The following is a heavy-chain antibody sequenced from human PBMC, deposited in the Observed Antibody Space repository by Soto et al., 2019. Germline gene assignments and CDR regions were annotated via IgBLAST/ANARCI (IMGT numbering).Heavy chain of an antibody. CDR2: INPNSGGT. D-gene: IGHD2-15*01. J-gene: IGHJ3*02. CDR3: ASGGYCSGGSCYSHAFDI. V-gene: IGHV1-2*02. Sequence: ASVKVSCKASGYTFTGYYMHWVRQAPGQGLEWMGWINPNSGGTNYAQKFQGRVTMTRDTSTGTAYMELSSLRSEDTAVYYCASGGYCSGGSCYSHAFDIWGQATMVTVSS. CDR1: GYTFTGYY.